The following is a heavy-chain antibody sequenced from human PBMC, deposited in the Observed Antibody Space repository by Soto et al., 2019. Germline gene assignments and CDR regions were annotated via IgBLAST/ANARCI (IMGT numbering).Heavy chain of an antibody. CDR3: ARQMFIGGMDV. J-gene: IGHJ6*02. CDR1: GASISSYY. CDR2: IYSSGST. D-gene: IGHD2-15*01. Sequence: QVQLKESGPGLVKPSETLSLTCTVSGASISSYYWSWIRQPPGKGLEWIGYIYSSGSTNYNPSLRSRVTISVYTSKNPFSLRLSSVTAADTAVYHCARQMFIGGMDVWGQGTTVTVS. V-gene: IGHV4-59*08.